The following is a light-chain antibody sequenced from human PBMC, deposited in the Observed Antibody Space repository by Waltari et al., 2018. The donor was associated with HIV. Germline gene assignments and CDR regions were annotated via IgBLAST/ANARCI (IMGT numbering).Light chain of an antibody. V-gene: IGLV2-11*01. CDR2: DVS. Sequence: QSALTQPRSVSGSPGQSVTISCTGTSSAVGGYNYVSWNQQHPGKAPKLIIYDVSKRPSGVPDRFSGSKSGNTASLTISGLQAEDEADYYCCSYAGSYRGVFGGGTKLTVL. CDR1: SSAVGGYNY. J-gene: IGLJ2*01. CDR3: CSYAGSYRGV.